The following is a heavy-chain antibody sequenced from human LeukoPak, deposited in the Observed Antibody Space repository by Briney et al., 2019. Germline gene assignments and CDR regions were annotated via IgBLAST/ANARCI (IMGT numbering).Heavy chain of an antibody. V-gene: IGHV3-30*04. CDR2: ISYDGSNK. Sequence: GGSLRLSCAASGFTFSSYAMHWVRQAPGKGLEWVAVISYDGSNKYYADSVKGRFTISRDNSKNTLYLQMNSLRSEDTAVYYCARDSLGSDYWGQGTLVTVSS. D-gene: IGHD7-27*01. CDR3: ARDSLGSDY. J-gene: IGHJ4*02. CDR1: GFTFSSYA.